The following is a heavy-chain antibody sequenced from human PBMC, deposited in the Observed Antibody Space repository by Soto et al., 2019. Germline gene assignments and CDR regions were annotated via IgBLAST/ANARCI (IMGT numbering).Heavy chain of an antibody. J-gene: IGHJ4*02. CDR2: ISYDGSNK. CDR1: GFTFSSYG. Sequence: GGSLRLSCAASGFTFSSYGMHWVRQAPGKGLEWVAVISYDGSNKYYADSVKGRFTISRDNSKNTLYLQMNSLRAEDTAVYYCANLNDDGLDYWGQGTLVTVSS. CDR3: ANLNDDGLDY. D-gene: IGHD1-1*01. V-gene: IGHV3-30*18.